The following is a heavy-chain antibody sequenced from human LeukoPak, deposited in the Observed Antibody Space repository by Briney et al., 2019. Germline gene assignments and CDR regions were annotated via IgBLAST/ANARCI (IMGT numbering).Heavy chain of an antibody. CDR1: GGSISSSSYY. Sequence: SETLSLTCTVSGGSISSSSYYWGWIRQPPGKGLEWIGSIYYSGSTYYNPSLKSRVTISVDTSKNQFSLKLSSVTAADTAVYYCARHPPSYHDTAAFDYWGQGTLVTVSS. D-gene: IGHD1-1*01. CDR3: ARHPPSYHDTAAFDY. J-gene: IGHJ4*02. V-gene: IGHV4-39*01. CDR2: IYYSGST.